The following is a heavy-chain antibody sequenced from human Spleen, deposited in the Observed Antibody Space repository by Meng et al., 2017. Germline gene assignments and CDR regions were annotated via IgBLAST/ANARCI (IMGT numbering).Heavy chain of an antibody. CDR2: INPGGGDT. V-gene: IGHV1-2*07. J-gene: IGHJ4*02. Sequence: QVQLVQSGAEVKKPGASVKVSCMTSGYNFIAYWVYWVRQAPGQGLEWIGWINPGGGDTKYAHKFLGRVTVTRDTSTRTVYMEMSSLTYDDTAVYYCAVLEGGWGQGTLVTVSS. D-gene: IGHD1-1*01. CDR3: AVLEGG. CDR1: GYNFIAYW.